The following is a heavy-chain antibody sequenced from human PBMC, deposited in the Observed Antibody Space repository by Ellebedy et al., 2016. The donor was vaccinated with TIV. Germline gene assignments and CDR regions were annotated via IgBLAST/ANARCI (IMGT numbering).Heavy chain of an antibody. CDR2: TYHSRFT. CDR3: ARGGGYYFDY. D-gene: IGHD2-15*01. Sequence: MPSETLSLTCDVSGGSVSSENWWNWVRQSPGKGLEWIGETYHSRFTNYNPSLKSRVTISLDKSNNQLSLRLSSVTAADTAVYYCARGGGYYFDYWGQGTLVAVSS. CDR1: GGSVSSENW. J-gene: IGHJ4*02. V-gene: IGHV4-4*02.